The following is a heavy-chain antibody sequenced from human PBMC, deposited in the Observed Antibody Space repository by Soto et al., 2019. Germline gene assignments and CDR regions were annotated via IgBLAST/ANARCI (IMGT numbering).Heavy chain of an antibody. D-gene: IGHD3-10*01. CDR3: AAMVRGVITPES. Sequence: QVQLVQSGAEVKKPGSSVKVSCKASGGTFSSYTISWVRQAPGQGLEWMGRIIPILGIANYAQKFQGRVTIXAXTSTSTAYMELSSLRSEDTAVYYCAAMVRGVITPESWGQGTLVTVSS. CDR2: IIPILGIA. CDR1: GGTFSSYT. V-gene: IGHV1-69*02. J-gene: IGHJ4*02.